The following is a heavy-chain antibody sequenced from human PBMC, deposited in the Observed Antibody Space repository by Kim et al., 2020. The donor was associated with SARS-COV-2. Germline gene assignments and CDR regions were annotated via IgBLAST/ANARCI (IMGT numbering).Heavy chain of an antibody. V-gene: IGHV3-33*06. CDR3: AKDLRYVSGRGYCDS. Sequence: ADSVRARFTISRDNSKNTLYRQMDSLRVEDTAVYYCAKDLRYVSGRGYCDSWGQGVLVTVSS. J-gene: IGHJ4*02. D-gene: IGHD3-10*01.